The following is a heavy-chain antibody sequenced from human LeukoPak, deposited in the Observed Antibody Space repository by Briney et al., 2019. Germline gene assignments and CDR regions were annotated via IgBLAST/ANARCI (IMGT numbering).Heavy chain of an antibody. V-gene: IGHV1-18*04. J-gene: IGHJ4*02. CDR1: GYTFTSYG. D-gene: IGHD3-10*01. CDR3: ARANVLLWFGEFDY. Sequence: ASVKVSCKASGYTFTSYGISWVRQAPGQGLEWMGWISAYNGNTNYAQKLQGRVTMTTDTSTSTASMELRSLRSDDTAVYYCARANVLLWFGEFDYWGQGTLVTVSS. CDR2: ISAYNGNT.